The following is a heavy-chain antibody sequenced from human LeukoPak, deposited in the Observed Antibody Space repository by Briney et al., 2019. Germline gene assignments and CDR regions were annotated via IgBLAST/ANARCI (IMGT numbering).Heavy chain of an antibody. D-gene: IGHD3-22*01. V-gene: IGHV3-30*18. CDR3: ANLPFYDSSGYGDY. Sequence: PGGSLRLSCEASGFTFSSYGMHWVRQAPGKGLEWVAVISYDGSNKYYADSVKGRFTISRDNSKNTLYLQMNSLRAEDTAVYYCANLPFYDSSGYGDYWGQGTLVTVSS. CDR2: ISYDGSNK. J-gene: IGHJ4*02. CDR1: GFTFSSYG.